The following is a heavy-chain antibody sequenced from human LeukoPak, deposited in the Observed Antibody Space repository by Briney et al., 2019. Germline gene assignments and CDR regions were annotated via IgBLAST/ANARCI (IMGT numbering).Heavy chain of an antibody. CDR3: TKDRYCTTTGCPLDY. CDR1: GFTFDDYT. D-gene: IGHD2-2*01. Sequence: GGSLRLSCAASGFTFDDYTFHWVRHAPGKGLEWVSLITWDGGTTYYADSVKGRFTISRDNSKNSVYLQMNSLRTEDTALYYCTKDRYCTTTGCPLDYWGQGTLVTVSS. CDR2: ITWDGGTT. V-gene: IGHV3-43*01. J-gene: IGHJ4*02.